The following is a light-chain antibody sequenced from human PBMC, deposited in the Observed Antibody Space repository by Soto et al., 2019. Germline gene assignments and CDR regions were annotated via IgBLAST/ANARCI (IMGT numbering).Light chain of an antibody. CDR3: QQYYSTPIT. CDR2: WAS. J-gene: IGKJ4*01. Sequence: DIVMTQSPDSLAVSLGERATINCKSSQSVLYSSNNKNYLAWYQQKPGQPPKLLIYWASTRESGVPDRFSGSGSGTDFTITISSLQAEDVAVYYCQQYYSTPITFGGGTKVEIK. V-gene: IGKV4-1*01. CDR1: QSVLYSSNNKNY.